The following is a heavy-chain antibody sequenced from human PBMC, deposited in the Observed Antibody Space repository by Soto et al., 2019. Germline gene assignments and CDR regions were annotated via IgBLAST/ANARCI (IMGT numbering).Heavy chain of an antibody. CDR1: VYTFTNYG. CDR3: AREGYYYGPGSYSPPRYYGMDV. Sequence: QIQLVQSGDEVKKAGASVKVSCKASVYTFTNYGISWLRQALGQRFEWMGWISAYNDNTNYAQKFQGRVTLTTDTSTRTAYMELRSLTSDDTAVYYCAREGYYYGPGSYSPPRYYGMDVWGQGTTVTVFS. V-gene: IGHV1-18*01. D-gene: IGHD3-10*01. CDR2: ISAYNDNT. J-gene: IGHJ6*02.